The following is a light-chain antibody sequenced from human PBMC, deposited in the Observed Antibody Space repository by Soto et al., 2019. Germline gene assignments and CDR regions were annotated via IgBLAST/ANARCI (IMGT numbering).Light chain of an antibody. CDR2: EVV. CDR3: KSYAGSNTYV. V-gene: IGLV2-8*01. CDR1: KNDVGFYDF. J-gene: IGLJ1*01. Sequence: LSQPASASGSPGQSVTISCTGTKNDVGFYDFVSWYQHHPGKAPRLIIYEVVQRPSGVPDRFSGYKYGNTASLTVSGLQAADEADYFCKSYAGSNTYVLGSGTKVTV.